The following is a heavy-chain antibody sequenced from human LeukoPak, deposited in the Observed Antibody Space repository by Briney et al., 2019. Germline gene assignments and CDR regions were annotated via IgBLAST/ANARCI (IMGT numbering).Heavy chain of an antibody. D-gene: IGHD3-22*01. Sequence: SETLSLTCTVSGGSISSYYWSWIRQPPGKGLEWIGYIYYSGSTNYNPSLKSRVTISVDTSKNQFSLKLSSVTAADTAVYYCASSNSSGYYDYWGQGTLVTVSS. CDR2: IYYSGST. CDR1: GGSISSYY. CDR3: ASSNSSGYYDY. V-gene: IGHV4-59*01. J-gene: IGHJ4*02.